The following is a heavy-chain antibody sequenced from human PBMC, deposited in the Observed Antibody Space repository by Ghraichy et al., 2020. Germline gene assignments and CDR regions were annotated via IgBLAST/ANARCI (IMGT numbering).Heavy chain of an antibody. D-gene: IGHD4-17*01. V-gene: IGHV3-53*01. J-gene: IGHJ4*02. CDR2: TYSGGST. Sequence: GGSLRLSCAASGFTVSSNYMSWVRQAPGKGLEWVSVTYSGGSTNYADSVKGRCTISRDKSKNTLYLQLNSLRAEDTAVYYCAREFNGPVNYFYYWGQGTLVTVPS. CDR3: AREFNGPVNYFYY. CDR1: GFTVSSNY.